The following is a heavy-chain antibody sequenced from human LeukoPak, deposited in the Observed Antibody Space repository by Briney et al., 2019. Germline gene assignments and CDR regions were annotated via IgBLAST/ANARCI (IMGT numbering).Heavy chain of an antibody. V-gene: IGHV4-39*07. J-gene: IGHJ6*03. CDR3: AREGGRLSNMDV. Sequence: LETLSLTCTVSGGSISSSSYHWGWIRQPPGKGLEWIGSIYYSGSTYYNPSLKSRVTISVDTSKNQFSLKMSSVTAADTAVYYCAREGGRLSNMDVWGKGTTVTVSS. D-gene: IGHD5/OR15-5a*01. CDR1: GGSISSSSYH. CDR2: IYYSGST.